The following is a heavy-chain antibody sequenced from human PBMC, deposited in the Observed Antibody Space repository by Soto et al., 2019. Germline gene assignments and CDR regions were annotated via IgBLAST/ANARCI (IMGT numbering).Heavy chain of an antibody. J-gene: IGHJ3*01. CDR3: ARGDRGAFDL. Sequence: EVQLVESGGGLVQPGESLRLSCAASGFTFSYYWMHWVRQAPVKGLVWVSRIHSDGSSTTYADSVKGRFTISRDNARNTLYLQMNSLRAEDTAVYYCARGDRGAFDLWGQGTVVTVSS. D-gene: IGHD1-26*01. V-gene: IGHV3-74*01. CDR2: IHSDGSST. CDR1: GFTFSYYW.